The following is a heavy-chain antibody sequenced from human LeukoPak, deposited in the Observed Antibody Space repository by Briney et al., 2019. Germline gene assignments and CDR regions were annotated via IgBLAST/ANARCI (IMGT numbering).Heavy chain of an antibody. CDR1: GFSFSNYG. Sequence: PGGSLRLSCAASGFSFSNYGMNWVRQAPGKGLEWVSGITGNGGTTYYADSVKGRFTISRDNSKNTLYLQMNSLRAEDTAVYYCAKDPLRGSSSWYVDYWGQGTLVTVSS. CDR2: ITGNGGTT. CDR3: AKDPLRGSSSWYVDY. V-gene: IGHV3-23*01. J-gene: IGHJ4*02. D-gene: IGHD6-13*01.